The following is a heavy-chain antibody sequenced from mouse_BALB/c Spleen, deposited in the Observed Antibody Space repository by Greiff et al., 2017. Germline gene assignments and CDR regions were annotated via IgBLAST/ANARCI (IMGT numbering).Heavy chain of an antibody. Sequence: QVQLQQSGAELVRPGTSVKISCKASGYTFTNYWLGWVKQRPGHGLEWIGDIYPGGGYTNYNEKFKGKATLTADTSSSTAYMQLSSLTSEDSAVYFCASTAYYRYDGYAMDYWGQGTSVTVSS. CDR2: IYPGGGYT. CDR1: GYTFTNYW. J-gene: IGHJ4*01. V-gene: IGHV1-63*02. CDR3: ASTAYYRYDGYAMDY. D-gene: IGHD2-14*01.